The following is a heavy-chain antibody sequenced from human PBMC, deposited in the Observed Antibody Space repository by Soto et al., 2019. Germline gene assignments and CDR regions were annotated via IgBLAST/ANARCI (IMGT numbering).Heavy chain of an antibody. CDR1: GFSLSSTRMA. Sequence: QITLKESGPTLVKPTQTLTLTCTFSGFSLSSTRMAVGWIRQPPGKALEWLALIYWDDDKRYSPFLKSRLTIXXXTXXNQVVLTMSNMDPVDTARYYCAHIVVAGLGYYFDHWGQGTLVTVSS. CDR3: AHIVVAGLGYYFDH. J-gene: IGHJ4*02. D-gene: IGHD6-19*01. V-gene: IGHV2-5*02. CDR2: IYWDDDK.